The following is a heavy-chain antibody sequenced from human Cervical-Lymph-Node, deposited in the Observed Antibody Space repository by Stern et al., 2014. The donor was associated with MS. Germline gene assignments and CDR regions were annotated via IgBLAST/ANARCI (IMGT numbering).Heavy chain of an antibody. V-gene: IGHV1-18*01. J-gene: IGHJ5*02. CDR3: ARARGYDFWSGYYTENWFDP. Sequence: VQLLQSGAEGKKPGASVKVSCKASGYTFTSYGISWVRQAPGQGLEWMRWISAYHGNTNYAQKLQGRVTMTTDTSTSTAYMELRSLRSDDTAVYYCARARGYDFWSGYYTENWFDPWGQGTLVTVSS. CDR2: ISAYHGNT. D-gene: IGHD3-3*01. CDR1: GYTFTSYG.